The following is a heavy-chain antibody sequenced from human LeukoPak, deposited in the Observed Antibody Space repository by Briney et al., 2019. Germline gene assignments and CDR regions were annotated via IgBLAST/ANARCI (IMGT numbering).Heavy chain of an antibody. CDR2: IYYSGRT. V-gene: IGHV4-59*01. Sequence: SETLSLTCTVSGGSISSDHWNWIRQPPGKGLEWIGCIYYSGRTYYNPSLKSRVSISVDMSKSQFSLRLTSVTAADTAVYYCARKNDFDIWGQGALVTVSS. CDR1: GGSISSDH. CDR3: ARKNDFDI. D-gene: IGHD2/OR15-2a*01. J-gene: IGHJ3*02.